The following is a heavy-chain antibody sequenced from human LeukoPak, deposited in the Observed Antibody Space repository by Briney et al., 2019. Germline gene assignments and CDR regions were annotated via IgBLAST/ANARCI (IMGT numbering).Heavy chain of an antibody. D-gene: IGHD2-2*01. CDR2: ISGTGDST. CDR3: AKDRDCTSSCCYFDY. J-gene: IGHJ4*02. V-gene: IGHV3-23*01. Sequence: GGSLRLSCAASGFTFTNYAMSWVRQAPGKGLEWVSAISGTGDSTYYADSVKGRFTTSRDNSKNTLFLQMNSLRAEDTAVYYCAKDRDCTSSCCYFDYWGQGTLVTVSS. CDR1: GFTFTNYA.